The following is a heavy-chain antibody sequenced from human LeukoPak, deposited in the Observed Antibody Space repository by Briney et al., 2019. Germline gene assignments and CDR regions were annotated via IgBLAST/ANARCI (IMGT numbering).Heavy chain of an antibody. CDR2: INTNTGNP. Sequence: GASVKVSCKASGYTFTSYAMNWVRQAPGQGLEWMGWINTNTGNPTYAQGFTGRFVFSLDTSVSTACLQISSLKAEDTAVYYCARSNLGYCSGGSCYPHNWGQGTLVTVSS. CDR3: ARSNLGYCSGGSCYPHN. J-gene: IGHJ4*02. CDR1: GYTFTSYA. V-gene: IGHV7-4-1*02. D-gene: IGHD2-15*01.